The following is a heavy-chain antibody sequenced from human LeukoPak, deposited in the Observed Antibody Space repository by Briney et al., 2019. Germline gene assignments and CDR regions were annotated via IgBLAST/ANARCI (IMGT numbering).Heavy chain of an antibody. CDR2: ISGSGDDT. J-gene: IGHJ4*02. V-gene: IGHV3-23*01. D-gene: IGHD5-12*01. Sequence: GGSLRLSCAASGFTFTSYAMSWVRQAPGKGLEWVSIISGSGDDTDYADSVKGRFTISRDDSKNTLYLQMNSLRAEDTAVYYCAKSGPGSFDYWGQGTLVTVSS. CDR3: AKSGPGSFDY. CDR1: GFTFTSYA.